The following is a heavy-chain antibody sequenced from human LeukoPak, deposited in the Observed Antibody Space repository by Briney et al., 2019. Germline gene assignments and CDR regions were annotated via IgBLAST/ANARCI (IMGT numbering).Heavy chain of an antibody. Sequence: GGSLRLSCAASGFTFSSYSMNWVRQAPGKGLEWVSSISSSSSYIYYADSVKGRFTISRGNAKNSLYLQMNSLRAEDTAVYYCARGGDILTGYYTDYWGQGTLVTVSS. CDR2: ISSSSSYI. V-gene: IGHV3-21*01. CDR3: ARGGDILTGYYTDY. J-gene: IGHJ4*02. D-gene: IGHD3-9*01. CDR1: GFTFSSYS.